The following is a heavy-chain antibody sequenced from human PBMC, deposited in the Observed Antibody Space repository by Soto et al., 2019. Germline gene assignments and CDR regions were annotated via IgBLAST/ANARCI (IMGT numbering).Heavy chain of an antibody. J-gene: IGHJ6*02. V-gene: IGHV4-59*01. CDR2: IYYSGST. CDR3: ARGYGDYDYYYYGMDV. CDR1: GGSISSYY. D-gene: IGHD4-17*01. Sequence: AATLSLTCSGAGGSISSYYWSWIRQPPAKGLECIGYIYYSGSTNYNPSLKSRVTISVDTSKNQFSLKLSSVTAADTAVYYCARGYGDYDYYYYGMDVWGQGTTVT.